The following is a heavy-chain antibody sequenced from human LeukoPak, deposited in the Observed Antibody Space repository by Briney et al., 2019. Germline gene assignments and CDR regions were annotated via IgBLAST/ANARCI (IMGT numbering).Heavy chain of an antibody. Sequence: PSETLSLTCTVSGGSISSSSYYWGWIRQPPGKGLEWIGSIYYSGSTYYNPSLKSRVTISVDTSKNQFSLKLSSVTAADTAVYYCARPKSYYDILTGLGPDTYWYFDLWGRGTLVTVSS. CDR1: GGSISSSSYY. CDR2: IYYSGST. CDR3: ARPKSYYDILTGLGPDTYWYFDL. D-gene: IGHD3-9*01. J-gene: IGHJ2*01. V-gene: IGHV4-39*01.